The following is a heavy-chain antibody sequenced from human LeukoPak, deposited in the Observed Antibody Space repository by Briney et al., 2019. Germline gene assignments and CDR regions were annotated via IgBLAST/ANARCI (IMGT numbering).Heavy chain of an antibody. CDR3: ARLPGSYWASYFDY. V-gene: IGHV3-7*01. CDR1: GFTFSSYW. D-gene: IGHD1-26*01. J-gene: IGHJ4*02. Sequence: GGSLRLSCAASGFTFSSYWMSWVRQAPGKGLEWVANIKQDGSEKYYVDSVKGRFTISRDNAKNSLYLQMNSLRAEDTAVYYCARLPGSYWASYFDYWGQETLVTVSS. CDR2: IKQDGSEK.